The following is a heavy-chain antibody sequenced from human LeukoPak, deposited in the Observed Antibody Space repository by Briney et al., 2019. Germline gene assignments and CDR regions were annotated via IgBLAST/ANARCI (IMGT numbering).Heavy chain of an antibody. CDR3: ARHGDWNWFDP. Sequence: SETLSLTCTVSGGSISSYYWSWIRQPPGKGLEWIGYIYYSGSTNYNPSLKSRVTISVDTSKNQFSLKLSSVTAADTAVYYCARHGDWNWFDPWGQGTLVTVSS. D-gene: IGHD4-17*01. V-gene: IGHV4-59*01. CDR1: GGSISSYY. CDR2: IYYSGST. J-gene: IGHJ5*02.